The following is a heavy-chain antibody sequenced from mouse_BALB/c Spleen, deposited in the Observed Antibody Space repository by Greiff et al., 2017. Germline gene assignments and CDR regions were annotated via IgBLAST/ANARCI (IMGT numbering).Heavy chain of an antibody. Sequence: VQLQQSGAELVRPGTSVKVSCKASGYAFTNYLIEWVKQRPGQGLEWIGVINPGSGGTNYNEKFKGKATLTADKSSSTAYMQLSSLTSDDSAVYFCAIFGTWGYAMDYWGQGTSVTVSS. CDR3: AIFGTWGYAMDY. CDR2: INPGSGGT. CDR1: GYAFTNYL. D-gene: IGHD3-1*01. J-gene: IGHJ4*01. V-gene: IGHV1-54*01.